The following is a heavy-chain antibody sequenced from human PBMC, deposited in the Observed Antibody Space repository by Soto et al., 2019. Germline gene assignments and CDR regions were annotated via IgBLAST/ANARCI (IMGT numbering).Heavy chain of an antibody. D-gene: IGHD3-22*01. CDR3: VRDQDSRGYSVFNL. J-gene: IGHJ5*02. V-gene: IGHV3-74*01. Sequence: PGGSLRPSCEASGFSFSSFFMHWVRQGPGKGLEWVSRISNDGTGTTYADSVQGRFTVSRDNSKTTVYLQMNRLRPEDTAVYFCVRDQDSRGYSVFNLWGQGT. CDR2: ISNDGTGT. CDR1: GFSFSSFF.